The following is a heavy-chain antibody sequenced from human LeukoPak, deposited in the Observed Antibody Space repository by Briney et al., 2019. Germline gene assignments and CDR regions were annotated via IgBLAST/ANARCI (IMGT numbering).Heavy chain of an antibody. D-gene: IGHD1-26*01. CDR1: GDSTSTYY. CDR2: IYYSGGT. V-gene: IGHV4-59*01. Sequence: SETLSLTCTVSGDSTSTYYWSWIRQPPGKGLEWIGYIYYSGGTNYNPSLKSRVTISVDTSKNQFSLRLSSVTAADTAVYYCARALFRGSYRDFDYWGQGTLVTVSS. J-gene: IGHJ4*02. CDR3: ARALFRGSYRDFDY.